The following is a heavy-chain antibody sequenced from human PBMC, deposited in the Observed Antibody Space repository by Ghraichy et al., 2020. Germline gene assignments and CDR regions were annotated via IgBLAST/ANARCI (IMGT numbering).Heavy chain of an antibody. CDR2: IIPILGIA. Sequence: SVKVSCKASGGTFSSYTISWVRQAPGQGLEWMGRIIPILGIANYAQKFQGRVTITADKSTSTAYMELSSLRSEDTAVYYFARDPAPGTTGYWGQGTLVTVSS. CDR1: GGTFSSYT. J-gene: IGHJ4*02. CDR3: ARDPAPGTTGY. D-gene: IGHD1-1*01. V-gene: IGHV1-69*04.